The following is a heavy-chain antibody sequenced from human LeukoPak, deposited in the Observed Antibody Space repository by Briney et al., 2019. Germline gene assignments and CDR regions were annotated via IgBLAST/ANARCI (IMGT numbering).Heavy chain of an antibody. J-gene: IGHJ3*02. D-gene: IGHD4/OR15-4a*01. CDR3: ARGPGGATAEAFDI. CDR2: IYHSGST. V-gene: IGHV4-4*02. CDR1: GASISSNNW. Sequence: SETLSLTCAVSGASISSNNWWWSWVRQPPGKGLEWIGEIYHSGSTNYNPSLKSRVTMSVDTSKNQFSLKLSSVTAADTAVYYCARGPGGATAEAFDIWGQGTMVTVSS.